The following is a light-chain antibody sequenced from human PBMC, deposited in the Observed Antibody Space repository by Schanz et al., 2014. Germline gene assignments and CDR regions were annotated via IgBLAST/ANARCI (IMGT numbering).Light chain of an antibody. Sequence: QSVLTQPPSASGSPGQSVTISCTGSSSDVGGYTHVSWYQHHPGKAPKLMIYEVDRRPSGVPDRFSGSKSGNTASLTVSGLQAEDEADYYCSSYAGSNNFGVFGGGTKLTV. CDR2: EVD. V-gene: IGLV2-8*01. CDR3: SSYAGSNNFGV. J-gene: IGLJ2*01. CDR1: SSDVGGYTH.